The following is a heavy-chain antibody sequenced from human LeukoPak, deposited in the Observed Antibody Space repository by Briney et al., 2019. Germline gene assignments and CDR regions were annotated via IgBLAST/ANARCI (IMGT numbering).Heavy chain of an antibody. CDR2: INPNSGGT. CDR1: GYTFTGYY. Sequence: ASVKVSCKASGYTFTGYYMHWVRQAPGQGLEWMGRINPNSGGTNYAQKFQGRVTMTRDTSISTAYMELSRLRSDDTAAYYCARAIESRRYFDYWGQGTLVTVSS. J-gene: IGHJ4*02. CDR3: ARAIESRRYFDY. V-gene: IGHV1-2*06. D-gene: IGHD5-24*01.